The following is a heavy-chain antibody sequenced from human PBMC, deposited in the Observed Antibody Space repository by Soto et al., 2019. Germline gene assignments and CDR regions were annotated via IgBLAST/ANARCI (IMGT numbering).Heavy chain of an antibody. CDR3: ARHPYFYVSSGFCLDY. V-gene: IGHV5-51*01. Sequence: PGESLKISCKGSGYNFTNYWIGWVRQMPGKGLEWMGIIHPGDSDTRYSPSFQGQVTISADKSISTAYLQWGSLKASGTAMHYCARHPYFYVSSGFCLDYWGQGTLVTVSS. J-gene: IGHJ4*01. CDR2: IHPGDSDT. D-gene: IGHD3-22*01. CDR1: GYNFTNYW.